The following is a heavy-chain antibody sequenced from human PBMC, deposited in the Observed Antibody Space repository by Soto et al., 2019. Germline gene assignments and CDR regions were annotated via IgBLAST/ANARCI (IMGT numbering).Heavy chain of an antibody. D-gene: IGHD3-10*01. CDR1: GFTFSSYA. J-gene: IGHJ4*02. Sequence: EVQLLESGGGLVQPGGSLRLSCAASGFTFSSYAMSWVRQAPGKGLEWVSAISGSVGSTYYADSVKGGFTIYRDNSKNTLYLLMNRLRAGDTAVCYCVLWPPDDVDWWGQGTLMSFSS. V-gene: IGHV3-23*01. CDR3: VLWPPDDVDW. CDR2: ISGSVGST.